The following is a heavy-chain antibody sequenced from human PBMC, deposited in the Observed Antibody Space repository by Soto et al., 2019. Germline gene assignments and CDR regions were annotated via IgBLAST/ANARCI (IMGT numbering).Heavy chain of an antibody. V-gene: IGHV5-51*01. J-gene: IGHJ4*02. CDR1: GYSFTTYW. Sequence: GESLKISCKASGYSFTTYWIGWVRQMPGKGLEWMAVFHPYDSDTRYSPSLQGQVTVSADKSISTAYLQWSSLKASDTAMYYCATYSPGSEGYWGPGTQVTVSS. D-gene: IGHD2-8*02. CDR3: ATYSPGSEGY. CDR2: FHPYDSDT.